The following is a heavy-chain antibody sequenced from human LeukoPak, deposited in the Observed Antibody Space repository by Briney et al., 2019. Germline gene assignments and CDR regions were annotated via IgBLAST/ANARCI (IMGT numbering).Heavy chain of an antibody. CDR3: AKVPYYYGSGSYYTFDY. Sequence: GGYLRLSCAASGFTFSSYAMSWVRQAPGKGLEWVSAISGSGGSTYYADSVKGRFTISRDNSKNTLYLQMNSLRAEDTAVYYCAKVPYYYGSGSYYTFDYWGQGTLVTVSS. CDR1: GFTFSSYA. D-gene: IGHD3-10*01. J-gene: IGHJ4*02. V-gene: IGHV3-23*01. CDR2: ISGSGGST.